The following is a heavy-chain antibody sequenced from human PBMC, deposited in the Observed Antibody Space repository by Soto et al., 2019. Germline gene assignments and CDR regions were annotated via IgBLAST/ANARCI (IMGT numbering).Heavy chain of an antibody. V-gene: IGHV3-23*01. J-gene: IGHJ6*02. Sequence: GGSLRLSCAASGFTFSSYAMSWVRQAPGKGLEWVSAISGSGGSTYYADSVKGRFTISRDNSKNTLYLQMNSLRAEDTAVYYCAKDPGPRQLFYGMDVWGQGTTVTVSS. D-gene: IGHD1-1*01. CDR3: AKDPGPRQLFYGMDV. CDR2: ISGSGGST. CDR1: GFTFSSYA.